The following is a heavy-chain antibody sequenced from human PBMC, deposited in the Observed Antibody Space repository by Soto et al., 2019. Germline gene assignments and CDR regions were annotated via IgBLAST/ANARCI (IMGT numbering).Heavy chain of an antibody. V-gene: IGHV3-48*02. J-gene: IGHJ4*02. CDR3: ARDRNFVVVPAAMDY. Sequence: VGSLRLSCAASGFTFSSYSMNWVRQAPGKGLEWVSYISSSSSTIYYADSVKGRFTISRDNAKNSLYLQMNRLRDEDTAVYYCARDRNFVVVPAAMDYWGQGTLVTVSS. CDR2: ISSSSSTI. D-gene: IGHD2-2*01. CDR1: GFTFSSYS.